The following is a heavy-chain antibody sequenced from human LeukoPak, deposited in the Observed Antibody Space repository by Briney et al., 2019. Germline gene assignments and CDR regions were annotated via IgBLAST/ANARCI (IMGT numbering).Heavy chain of an antibody. CDR1: GFTFSSYE. J-gene: IGHJ4*02. CDR2: ISSSGSTI. CDR3: ARAGYGSGSFQHYFDY. D-gene: IGHD3-10*01. V-gene: IGHV3-48*03. Sequence: GGSLRLSCAASGFTFSSYEMNWVRQAPGKGLEWVSYISSSGSTIYYADSVEGRFTISRDNAKNSLYLQMNSLRAEDTAVYYCARAGYGSGSFQHYFDYWGXXTLVTVSS.